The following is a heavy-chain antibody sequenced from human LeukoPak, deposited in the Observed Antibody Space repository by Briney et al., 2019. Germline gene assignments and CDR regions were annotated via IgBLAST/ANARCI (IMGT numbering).Heavy chain of an antibody. D-gene: IGHD2-15*01. CDR1: GASISSYY. Sequence: SETLSLTCTVSGASISSYYWSWIRQPPGKGLEWIGYIYYSGSTNYNPSLKSRVTISVDTSKNQFSLQLSSVTAADTAVYYCASPVVGGGSDDAFDIWGQGTMVTVSS. CDR2: IYYSGST. CDR3: ASPVVGGGSDDAFDI. V-gene: IGHV4-59*08. J-gene: IGHJ3*02.